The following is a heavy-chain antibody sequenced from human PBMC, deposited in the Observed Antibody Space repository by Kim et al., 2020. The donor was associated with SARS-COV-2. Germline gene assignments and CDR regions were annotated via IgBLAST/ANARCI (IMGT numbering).Heavy chain of an antibody. V-gene: IGHV3-15*01. D-gene: IGHD1-26*01. CDR3: TVYGVGGTSHFDS. J-gene: IGHJ4*02. Sequence: YAAPVKGRFTISRDDSKNTLYLQMNSLKTEDTAVYYCTVYGVGGTSHFDSWGQGTLVTVSS.